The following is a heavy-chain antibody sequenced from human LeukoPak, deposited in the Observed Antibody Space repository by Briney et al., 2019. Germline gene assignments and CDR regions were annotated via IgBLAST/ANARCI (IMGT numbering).Heavy chain of an antibody. CDR1: GGSMSSYY. CDR3: ARDNDFFDY. V-gene: IGHV4-59*12. Sequence: KPSETLTLTCTVSGGSMSSYYWSWIRQPPGKGLEWIGYIYYSGSTKYNPSLKSRVTISVDTSKNQFSLKLTSVTAADTAVYYCARDNDFFDYWGQGTLVTVSS. J-gene: IGHJ4*02. CDR2: IYYSGST.